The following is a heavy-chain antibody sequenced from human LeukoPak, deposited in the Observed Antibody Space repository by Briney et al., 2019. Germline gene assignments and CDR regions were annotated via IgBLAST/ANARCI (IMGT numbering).Heavy chain of an antibody. Sequence: GASVKVSCKASGYTFTSYYMHWLRQAPGQGLEWMGWINPNSGGTNYAQKFQGRVTMTRDTSISKAYMELSRLRSDDTAVYYCARDGGSGYDPAGLDYWGQGTLVTVSS. CDR1: GYTFTSYY. CDR2: INPNSGGT. D-gene: IGHD5-12*01. V-gene: IGHV1-2*02. J-gene: IGHJ4*02. CDR3: ARDGGSGYDPAGLDY.